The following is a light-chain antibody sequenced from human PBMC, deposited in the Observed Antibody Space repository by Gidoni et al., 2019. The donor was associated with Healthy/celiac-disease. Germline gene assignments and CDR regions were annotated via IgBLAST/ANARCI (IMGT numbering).Light chain of an antibody. CDR2: DVS. J-gene: IGLJ3*02. Sequence: QSALTQPVSVSGSPGQSITISCTGTSSDVGGYNYVSWYQQPPGKAPKLMIYDVSNRPSGVSNRFSGSKSGNTASLTISGLQAEDEADYYCSSYTSSSTRVFGGGTKLTVL. CDR1: SSDVGGYNY. CDR3: SSYTSSSTRV. V-gene: IGLV2-14*01.